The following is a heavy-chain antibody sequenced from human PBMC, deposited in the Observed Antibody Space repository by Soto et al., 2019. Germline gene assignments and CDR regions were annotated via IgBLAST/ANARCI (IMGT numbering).Heavy chain of an antibody. D-gene: IGHD5-12*01. Sequence: QVQLVQSGAEVKKPGSSVKVSCKASGGTFSNYPISWVRQAPGQGLEWMGGIIPIFGTVNYAQKFQGRVTITADESTSTAYMELSRLRSEDTAVYYCARGNHRGLQLWYFDLWGRGTLVTVSS. CDR3: ARGNHRGLQLWYFDL. J-gene: IGHJ2*01. CDR2: IIPIFGTV. CDR1: GGTFSNYP. V-gene: IGHV1-69*12.